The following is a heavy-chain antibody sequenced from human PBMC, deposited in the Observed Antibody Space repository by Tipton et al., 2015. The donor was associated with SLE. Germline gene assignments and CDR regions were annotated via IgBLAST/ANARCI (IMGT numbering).Heavy chain of an antibody. Sequence: TLSLTCTVSGDPITSSSYYWGWIRQPPGKGLEWIGSIYYSANTYYNPSPKSRVTISVDTSRNQFSLKLNFVTAADTAFYYCTRHVVGVASRPGWFDTWGQGTLVFVSS. D-gene: IGHD2-15*01. V-gene: IGHV4-39*01. J-gene: IGHJ5*02. CDR2: IYYSANT. CDR3: TRHVVGVASRPGWFDT. CDR1: GDPITSSSYY.